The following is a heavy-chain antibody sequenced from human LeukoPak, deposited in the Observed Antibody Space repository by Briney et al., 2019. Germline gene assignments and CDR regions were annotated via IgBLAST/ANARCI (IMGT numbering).Heavy chain of an antibody. CDR2: ISYDGSNK. J-gene: IGHJ4*02. D-gene: IGHD3-22*01. Sequence: PGGSLRLSCAASGFTFSSYGMHWVRQAPGKGLEWVAVISYDGSNKYYADSVKGRFTISRDNSKNTLYLQMNSLRPEDTAVYYCARDPVYYYDSRGPRGSANYFDYWGQGTLVTVSS. CDR3: ARDPVYYYDSRGPRGSANYFDY. CDR1: GFTFSSYG. V-gene: IGHV3-30*03.